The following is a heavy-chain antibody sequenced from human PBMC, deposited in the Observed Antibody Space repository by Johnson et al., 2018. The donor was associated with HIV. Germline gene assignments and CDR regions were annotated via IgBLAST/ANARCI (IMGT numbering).Heavy chain of an antibody. J-gene: IGHJ3*02. D-gene: IGHD3-10*01. CDR2: ISSDGSNK. Sequence: QVQLVESGGGVVQPGRSLRLSCAASGFTFSSYAMHWVRQAPGKGLEWVAVISSDGSNKYYADSVKGRFTISRDNSKNTLDLQMNSLRAEDTAVYYGAKEGQRLLWFGERRSDAFDIWGQGTMVTVSS. CDR1: GFTFSSYA. CDR3: AKEGQRLLWFGERRSDAFDI. V-gene: IGHV3-30-3*02.